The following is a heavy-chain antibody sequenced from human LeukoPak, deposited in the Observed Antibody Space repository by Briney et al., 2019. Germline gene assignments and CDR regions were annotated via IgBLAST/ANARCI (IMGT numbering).Heavy chain of an antibody. CDR3: ARVFTIFGVVRGGGFDP. J-gene: IGHJ5*02. V-gene: IGHV3-30*02. D-gene: IGHD3-3*01. CDR2: IRYDGSNK. CDR1: GFTFSSYG. Sequence: GGSLRLSCAASGFTFSSYGMHWVRQAPGKGLEWVAFIRYDGSNKYYADSVKGRFTISRDNSKNTLYLQMNSLRAEDTAVYYCARVFTIFGVVRGGGFDPWGQGTLVTVSS.